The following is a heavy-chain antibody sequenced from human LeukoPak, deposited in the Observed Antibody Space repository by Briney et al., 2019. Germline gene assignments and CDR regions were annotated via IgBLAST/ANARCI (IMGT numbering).Heavy chain of an antibody. CDR2: IYYSGST. CDR1: GGSISSYY. V-gene: IGHV4-59*08. D-gene: IGHD3-22*01. J-gene: IGHJ4*02. Sequence: SETLSLTRTVSGGSISSYYWSWIRQPPGKGLEWIGYIYYSGSTNYNPSLKSRVTISVDTSKNQFSLKLSSVTAADTAVYYCARNYDSSGYYPTYFDYWGQGTLVTVSS. CDR3: ARNYDSSGYYPTYFDY.